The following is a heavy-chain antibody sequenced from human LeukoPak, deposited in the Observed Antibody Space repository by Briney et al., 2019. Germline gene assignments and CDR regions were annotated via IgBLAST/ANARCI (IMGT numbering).Heavy chain of an antibody. Sequence: PSETLSLTCTVPGGSISSGGYYWSWIRQHPGKGLEWIGYIYYSGSTYYNPSLKSRVTISVDTSKNQFSLKLSSVTAADTAVYYCARVSIYSSSGYYYGMDVWGQGTTVTVSS. CDR2: IYYSGST. V-gene: IGHV4-31*03. D-gene: IGHD6-6*01. J-gene: IGHJ6*02. CDR3: ARVSIYSSSGYYYGMDV. CDR1: GGSISSGGYY.